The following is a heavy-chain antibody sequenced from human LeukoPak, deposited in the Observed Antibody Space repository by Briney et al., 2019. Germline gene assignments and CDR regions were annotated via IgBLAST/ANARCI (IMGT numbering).Heavy chain of an antibody. D-gene: IGHD2-15*01. CDR1: GFMFSINW. V-gene: IGHV3-7*01. Sequence: PGGSLRLSCAASGFMFSINWMTWVRQAPGKGLEWVANKNQDGSEESYVDSVKGRFSISRDNAKNSLYLQMNSLRAEDTALYYCARGYCGGGTCYRSAFDIWGQGTMVAVSS. CDR2: KNQDGSEE. J-gene: IGHJ3*02. CDR3: ARGYCGGGTCYRSAFDI.